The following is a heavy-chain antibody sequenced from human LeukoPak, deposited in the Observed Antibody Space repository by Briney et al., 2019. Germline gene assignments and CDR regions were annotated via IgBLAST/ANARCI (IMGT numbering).Heavy chain of an antibody. J-gene: IGHJ6*02. CDR2: INSDGSTT. D-gene: IGHD2/OR15-2a*01. CDR3: ARVGTTSNFYYYYGMDV. V-gene: IGHV3-74*01. CDR1: GLTFSSYW. Sequence: QPGGSLRLSCAASGLTFSSYWMYWVRQAPGKGLVWVSRINSDGSTTSYADSVKGRFTISRDNAKNTLYLQMNSLRAEDTAVYYCARVGTTSNFYYYYGMDVWGQGTTVTVSS.